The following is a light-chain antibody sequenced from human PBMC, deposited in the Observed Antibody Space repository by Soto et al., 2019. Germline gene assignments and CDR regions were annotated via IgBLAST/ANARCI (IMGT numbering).Light chain of an antibody. Sequence: QSALTQPASVSGSPGQSITISCTGTSSDVGGYNYVSWYQHHPGKAPKLLIYDVSNRPSGISNRFSGSKSDNTASLTTSGLQPEDEADYYCSSYTTSNTRQIVFGTGTKLTVL. CDR1: SSDVGGYNY. CDR2: DVS. CDR3: SSYTTSNTRQIV. J-gene: IGLJ1*01. V-gene: IGLV2-14*03.